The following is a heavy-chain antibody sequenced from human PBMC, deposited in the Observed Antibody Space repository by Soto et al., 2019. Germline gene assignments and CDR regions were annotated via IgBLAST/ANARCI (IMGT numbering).Heavy chain of an antibody. J-gene: IGHJ6*03. D-gene: IGHD6-25*01. CDR1: GYTFSNYN. CDR3: AREAASDPSFYYHYMDV. CDR2: MNPDSGNT. V-gene: IGHV1-8*01. Sequence: ASVKVSCKASGYTFSNYNINWVRQASGQGLEWMGWMNPDSGNTGYAEKFQGRVTMTRNRSISTAYMELSGLRSEDTAVYYCAREAASDPSFYYHYMDVWGKGTTVTV.